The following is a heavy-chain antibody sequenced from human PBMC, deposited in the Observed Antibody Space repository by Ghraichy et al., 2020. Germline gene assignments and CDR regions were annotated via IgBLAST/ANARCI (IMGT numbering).Heavy chain of an antibody. Sequence: SETLSLTCTVSGGSISSYYWSWIRQPAGKGLEWIGRIYTSGSTNYNPSLKSRVTMSVDTSKNQFSLKLSSVTAADTAVYYCARDRPFFDYSNPGSNYYYMDVWGKGTTVTVSS. J-gene: IGHJ6*03. V-gene: IGHV4-4*07. CDR3: ARDRPFFDYSNPGSNYYYMDV. CDR1: GGSISSYY. CDR2: IYTSGST. D-gene: IGHD4-11*01.